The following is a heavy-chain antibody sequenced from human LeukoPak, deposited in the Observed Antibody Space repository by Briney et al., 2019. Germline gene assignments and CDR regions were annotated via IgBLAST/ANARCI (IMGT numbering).Heavy chain of an antibody. CDR2: IYHSGST. CDR1: GGSISSYY. V-gene: IGHV4-59*12. J-gene: IGHJ4*02. D-gene: IGHD1-26*01. CDR3: ARTLGATLFDY. Sequence: SETLSLTFTVSGGSISSYYWSWIRQPPGKGLEWIGYIYHSGSTYYNPSLKSRVTISVDRSKNQFSLKLSSVTAADTAVYYCARTLGATLFDYWGQGTLVTVSS.